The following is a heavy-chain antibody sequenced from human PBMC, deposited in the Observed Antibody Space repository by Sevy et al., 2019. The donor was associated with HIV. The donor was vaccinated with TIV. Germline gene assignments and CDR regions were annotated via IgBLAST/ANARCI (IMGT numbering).Heavy chain of an antibody. CDR1: GGTFSSYA. Sequence: ASVKVSCKASGGTFSSYAISWVRQAPGQGLEWMGGIIPIFGTANYAQKFQGRVTITADESTSTAYMELSSLGSEDTAVYYCAGSELGDSSGYYYAYFDYWGQGTLVTVSS. CDR3: AGSELGDSSGYYYAYFDY. CDR2: IIPIFGTA. V-gene: IGHV1-69*13. D-gene: IGHD3-22*01. J-gene: IGHJ4*02.